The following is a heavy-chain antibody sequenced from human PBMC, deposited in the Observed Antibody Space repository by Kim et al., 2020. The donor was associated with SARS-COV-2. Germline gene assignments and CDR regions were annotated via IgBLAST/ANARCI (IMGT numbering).Heavy chain of an antibody. Sequence: SETLSLTCTVSGGSISSGNYYWSWIRQPPGKGPEWIGHIHYSGSTYYVPSLESRVAISLDMSKNQFSLKLNSVTAADTAVYYCARAALITQIEYWGQGTLVTVSS. CDR1: GGSISSGNYY. CDR3: ARAALITQIEY. V-gene: IGHV4-30-4*01. CDR2: IHYSGST. D-gene: IGHD3-16*01. J-gene: IGHJ4*02.